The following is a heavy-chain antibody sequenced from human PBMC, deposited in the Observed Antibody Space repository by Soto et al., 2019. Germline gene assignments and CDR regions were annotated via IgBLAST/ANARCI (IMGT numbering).Heavy chain of an antibody. CDR1: GYTFTSYG. CDR2: ISAYNGNT. V-gene: IGHV1-18*01. Sequence: QVQLVQSGAEVKKPGASVKVSCKASGYTFTSYGISWVRQAPGQGLERMGWISAYNGNTKYAQNLQGRVTMTTDTSTSTADMELRSLRSDDTAVYYWARDQAMAQFDYWGQGTLVTVSS. J-gene: IGHJ4*02. CDR3: ARDQAMAQFDY. D-gene: IGHD5-18*01.